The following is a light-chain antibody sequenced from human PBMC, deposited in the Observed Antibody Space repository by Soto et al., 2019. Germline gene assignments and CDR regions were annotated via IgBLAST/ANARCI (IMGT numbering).Light chain of an antibody. CDR1: SSDVGIYNL. CDR2: EGT. Sequence: QSALTQPASVSGSPGQSITISCTGTSSDVGIYNLVSWFQQHPGKVPKLIIYEGTKRPSGVSNRFSGSKSGNTASLTISGLQAEDEADYYCCSYAGGSTIFGGGTQLTVL. J-gene: IGLJ2*01. CDR3: CSYAGGSTI. V-gene: IGLV2-23*01.